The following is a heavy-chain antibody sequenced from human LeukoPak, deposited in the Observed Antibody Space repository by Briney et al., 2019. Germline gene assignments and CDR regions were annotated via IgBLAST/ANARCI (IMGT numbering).Heavy chain of an antibody. J-gene: IGHJ3*02. D-gene: IGHD3-22*01. CDR2: INAGNGNT. V-gene: IGHV1-3*03. Sequence: ASVKVSCKASGYTFTRYAIHWVRQAPGQRLEWMGWINAGNGNTKYSQEFQGSVTITRDTSASTAYMELSSLRSEDMAVYYCARSGYYYGGALDIWGQGTMVTVSS. CDR1: GYTFTRYA. CDR3: ARSGYYYGGALDI.